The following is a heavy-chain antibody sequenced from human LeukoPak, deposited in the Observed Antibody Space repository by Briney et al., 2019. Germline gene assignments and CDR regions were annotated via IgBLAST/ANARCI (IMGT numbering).Heavy chain of an antibody. Sequence: GGSLRLSCTASGFTFGDYALSWFRQAPGKGLEWVASIRSRAYGATTEYAASVKDRFTISRDDSESIAYLHMNSLKTGDTAVYYCTRVASRVMTTYYFDYWGQRALVTVSS. J-gene: IGHJ4*02. CDR1: GFTFGDYA. CDR2: IRSRAYGATT. CDR3: TRVASRVMTTYYFDY. V-gene: IGHV3-49*03. D-gene: IGHD3-16*01.